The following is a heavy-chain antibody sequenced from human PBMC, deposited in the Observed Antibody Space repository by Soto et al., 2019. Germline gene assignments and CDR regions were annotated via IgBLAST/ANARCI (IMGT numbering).Heavy chain of an antibody. CDR1: GVSISGGNV. D-gene: IGHD3-10*01. V-gene: IGHV4-4*02. Sequence: QVQLQESGPGLVKPWGTLSLTCAVSGVSISGGNVWSWVRQPPGKGLEWIGEVFDHGSTNYNPSLQRRVPRSVDKSQNDFSLNLTSVTAADTAVYYCARVLSGNKEWFDSWGQGILVTVSS. J-gene: IGHJ5*01. CDR3: ARVLSGNKEWFDS. CDR2: VFDHGST.